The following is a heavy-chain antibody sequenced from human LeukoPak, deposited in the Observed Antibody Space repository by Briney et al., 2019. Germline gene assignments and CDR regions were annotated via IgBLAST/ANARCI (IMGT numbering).Heavy chain of an antibody. CDR1: GYTFTGYY. J-gene: IGHJ3*02. Sequence: ASVKVSCKASGYTFTGYYMHWVRQAPGQGLEWMGWINPNSGGTNYAQKFQGRVTMTRDTPISTAYMELSRLRSDDTAVYYCAGSIVGATRDAFDIWGQGTMVTVSS. CDR3: AGSIVGATRDAFDI. D-gene: IGHD1-26*01. V-gene: IGHV1-2*02. CDR2: INPNSGGT.